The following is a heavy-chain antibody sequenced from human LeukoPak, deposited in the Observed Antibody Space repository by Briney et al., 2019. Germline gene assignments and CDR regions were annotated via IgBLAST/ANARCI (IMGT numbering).Heavy chain of an antibody. D-gene: IGHD6-19*01. J-gene: IGHJ3*02. CDR3: ARTVSSAGWSDDAFDI. V-gene: IGHV3-20*04. CDR1: GFSFDDYG. Sequence: GGSLRLSCAASGFSFDDYGMSWARQAPGKGLEWVSGINWDGGSTGYADSVKGRFTISRDNAKNFLYLQMNSLRAEDTALYYCARTVSSAGWSDDAFDIWGQGTMLTVSS. CDR2: INWDGGST.